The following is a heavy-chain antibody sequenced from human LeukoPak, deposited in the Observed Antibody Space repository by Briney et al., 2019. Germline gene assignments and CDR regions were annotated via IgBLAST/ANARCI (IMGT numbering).Heavy chain of an antibody. CDR1: GGSISSYY. CDR3: ARRASGKNWFDT. Sequence: SETLSLTCTVSGGSISSYYWSWIRQPPGKGLEWIGYIYYSGSTNYNPSLKSRVTISVDTSKNQFSLKVNSVTAGDTAVYYCARRASGKNWFDTWGQGTLVTVPS. D-gene: IGHD3-10*01. CDR2: IYYSGST. V-gene: IGHV4-59*01. J-gene: IGHJ5*02.